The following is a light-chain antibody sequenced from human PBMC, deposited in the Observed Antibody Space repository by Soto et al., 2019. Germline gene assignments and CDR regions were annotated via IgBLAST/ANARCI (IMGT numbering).Light chain of an antibody. CDR2: EVS. J-gene: IGLJ1*01. CDR1: SSDVGGYNY. Sequence: QSALAQPPSASGSPGQSVTVSCTGTSSDVGGYNYVSWYQQHPGKAPKLIIYEVSERPSGVPDRFSGSKSGDTASLTASGLQAEDEADYYCRSYAGSNNFCVFGTGTKVTVL. V-gene: IGLV2-8*01. CDR3: RSYAGSNNFCV.